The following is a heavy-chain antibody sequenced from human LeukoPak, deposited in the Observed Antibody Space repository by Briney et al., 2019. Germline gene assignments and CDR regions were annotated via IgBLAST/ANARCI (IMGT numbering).Heavy chain of an antibody. CDR2: INLYNGAT. D-gene: IGHD1-14*01. CDR3: ASWAGGNEPVASFDY. V-gene: IGHV1-2*02. CDR1: GYSFTAYY. J-gene: IGHJ4*02. Sequence: ASVKVSCKPTGYSFTAYYIFWMRQAPGQGLECMGWINLYNGATKYAQRFQSRVTMTRDTSISTAYMGPSRLRSDDTATYYCASWAGGNEPVASFDYWGQGTLVTVSS.